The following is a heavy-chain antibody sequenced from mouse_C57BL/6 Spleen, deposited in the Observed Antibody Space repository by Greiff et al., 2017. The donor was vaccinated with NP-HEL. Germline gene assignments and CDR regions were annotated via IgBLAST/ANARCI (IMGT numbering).Heavy chain of an antibody. CDR3: ARRPGDGYYVLYFDV. Sequence: VQLKESGPELVKPGASVKISCKASGYSFTGYYMHWVKQSSEKSLEWIGEINPSTGGTSYNQKFKGKATLTVDKSSSTAYMQLKSLTSEDSAVYYCARRPGDGYYVLYFDVWGTGTTVTVSS. V-gene: IGHV1-43*01. J-gene: IGHJ1*03. D-gene: IGHD2-3*01. CDR2: INPSTGGT. CDR1: GYSFTGYY.